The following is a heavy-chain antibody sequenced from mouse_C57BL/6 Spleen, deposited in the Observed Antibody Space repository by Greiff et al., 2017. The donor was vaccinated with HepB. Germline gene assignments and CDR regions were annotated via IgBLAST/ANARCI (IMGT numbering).Heavy chain of an antibody. J-gene: IGHJ4*01. Sequence: VQLQQSGPELVKPGASVKISCKASGYTFTDYYMNWVKQSHGKSLEWIGDINPNNGGTSYNQKFKGKATLTVDKSSSTAYMELRSLTSEDSAVYYCARRGYDDEGYYAMDYWGQGTSVTVSS. CDR1: GYTFTDYY. D-gene: IGHD2-2*01. V-gene: IGHV1-26*01. CDR2: INPNNGGT. CDR3: ARRGYDDEGYYAMDY.